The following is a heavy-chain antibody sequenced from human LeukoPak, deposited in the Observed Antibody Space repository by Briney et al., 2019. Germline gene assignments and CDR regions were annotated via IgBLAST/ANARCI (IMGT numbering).Heavy chain of an antibody. CDR1: GFTFDDYA. Sequence: PGRSLRPSCAASGFTFDDYAMHWVRQAPGKGLEWVSSISSSSSYIYYADSVKGRFTISRDNAKNSLYLQMNSLRAEDTAVYYCARDSPSIVGATALDYWGQGTLVTVSS. D-gene: IGHD1-26*01. J-gene: IGHJ4*02. CDR2: ISSSSSYI. CDR3: ARDSPSIVGATALDY. V-gene: IGHV3-21*01.